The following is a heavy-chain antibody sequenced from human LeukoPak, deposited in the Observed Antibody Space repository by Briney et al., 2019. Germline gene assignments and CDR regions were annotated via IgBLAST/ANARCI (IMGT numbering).Heavy chain of an antibody. CDR2: IRYDGSNK. Sequence: GGSLRLSCAASGFTFSSYGMHWVRQAPGKGLEWVAFIRYDGSNKYYADSVKGRFTISRDNSKNTLFLHMNSLRAEDTAVYYCARGHYGDYVRWFDPWGQGTLVTVSS. V-gene: IGHV3-30*02. CDR3: ARGHYGDYVRWFDP. D-gene: IGHD4-17*01. CDR1: GFTFSSYG. J-gene: IGHJ5*02.